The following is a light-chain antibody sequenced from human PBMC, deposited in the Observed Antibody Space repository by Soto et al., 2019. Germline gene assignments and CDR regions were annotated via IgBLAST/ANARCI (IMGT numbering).Light chain of an antibody. Sequence: QSVLTQPASVSGSPGQSIAISCTGTSSDIGGYNSVSWYQQHPGKAPKLMIYNVSNRPSGVSDRFSGSKSGNTASLTISGLQADDEANYYCISYTGRSTYVFGTGTKLTVL. CDR1: SSDIGGYNS. CDR3: ISYTGRSTYV. V-gene: IGLV2-14*01. J-gene: IGLJ1*01. CDR2: NVS.